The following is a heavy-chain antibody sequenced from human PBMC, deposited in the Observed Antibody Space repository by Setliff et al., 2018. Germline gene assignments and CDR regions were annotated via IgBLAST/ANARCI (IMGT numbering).Heavy chain of an antibody. J-gene: IGHJ3*02. Sequence: GASVKVSCKASGSSFTSFSITWVRQAPGQGLEWLGWVSTYNDDTKSAQKFRGRVTMTTDISTSTVYMELRTLRSDDTAVYYCARRPIALAGYRKGAFDIWGQGTMVTV. CDR1: GSSFTSFS. CDR3: ARRPIALAGYRKGAFDI. V-gene: IGHV1-18*01. CDR2: VSTYNDDT. D-gene: IGHD6-19*01.